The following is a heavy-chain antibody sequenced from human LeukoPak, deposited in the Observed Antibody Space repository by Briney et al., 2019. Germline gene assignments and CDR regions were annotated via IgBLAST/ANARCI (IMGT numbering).Heavy chain of an antibody. V-gene: IGHV4-59*01. Sequence: PSETLSLTCTVSGGSISSSYWSWIRQPPGKGLEWIGYIYYSGSTNYNPSLKSRVTISVDTSKNQFSLKLTSVTAADTAVYYCARGAHYYDSSGYLMPLDYWGQGTLVTVSP. CDR1: GGSISSSY. D-gene: IGHD3-22*01. CDR3: ARGAHYYDSSGYLMPLDY. CDR2: IYYSGST. J-gene: IGHJ4*02.